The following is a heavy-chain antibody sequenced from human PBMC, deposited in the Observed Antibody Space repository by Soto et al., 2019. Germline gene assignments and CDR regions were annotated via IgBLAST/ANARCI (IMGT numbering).Heavy chain of an antibody. Sequence: PGGSLRLSCAASGFTFSSYEMNWVRQAPGKGLEWVSYISSSGSTIYYADSVKGRFTISRDNAKNSLYLQMNSLRAEDTAVYYCARGLIPLYYDILTSYFDYWGQGTLVTVSS. CDR3: ARGLIPLYYDILTSYFDY. J-gene: IGHJ4*02. CDR1: GFTFSSYE. CDR2: ISSSGSTI. V-gene: IGHV3-48*03. D-gene: IGHD3-9*01.